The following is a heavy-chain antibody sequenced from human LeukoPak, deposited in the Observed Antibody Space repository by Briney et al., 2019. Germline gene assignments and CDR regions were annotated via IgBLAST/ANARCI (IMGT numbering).Heavy chain of an antibody. Sequence: PGGSLRLSCAASGFTFSDYYMSWIRQAPGKGLEWVSYISSSGSTIYYADSVKGRFTISRDNAKNSLYPQMNSLRAEDTAVYYCARDLFPYYYDSSGYYHWYFDLWGRGTLVTVSS. CDR3: ARDLFPYYYDSSGYYHWYFDL. CDR2: ISSSGSTI. D-gene: IGHD3-22*01. J-gene: IGHJ2*01. CDR1: GFTFSDYY. V-gene: IGHV3-11*04.